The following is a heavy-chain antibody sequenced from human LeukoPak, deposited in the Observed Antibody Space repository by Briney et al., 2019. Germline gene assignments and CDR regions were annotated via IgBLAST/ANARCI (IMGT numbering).Heavy chain of an antibody. Sequence: PGGSLRLSCAASGFSFSIYGMSWVRQTPGKGLEWVSGISGRDYSDHADSVKGRFTISRDNSKNTLYLQMNSLRAEDTALYYCAKSRNFYYYFMEVSGRGTKVTISS. CDR2: ISGRDYS. V-gene: IGHV3-23*01. CDR1: GFSFSIYG. CDR3: AKSRNFYYYFMEV. J-gene: IGHJ6*03.